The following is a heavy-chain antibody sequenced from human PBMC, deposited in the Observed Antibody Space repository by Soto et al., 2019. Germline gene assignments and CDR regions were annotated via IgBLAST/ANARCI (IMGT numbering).Heavy chain of an antibody. J-gene: IGHJ5*02. V-gene: IGHV3-74*01. CDR1: GLTFNRYW. D-gene: IGHD2-15*01. Sequence: SPRLSCAASGLTFNRYWMHWVRHAPGKGLVWVSHINTDGSNTNYADSVKGRFTISRDNAKSTLFLQMNSLRDEDTAVYYCAREFCSGGNCYTYYFDPWGQGIPVTVSS. CDR2: INTDGSNT. CDR3: AREFCSGGNCYTYYFDP.